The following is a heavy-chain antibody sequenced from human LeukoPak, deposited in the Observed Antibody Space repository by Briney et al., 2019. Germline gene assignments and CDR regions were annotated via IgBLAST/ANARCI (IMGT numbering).Heavy chain of an antibody. V-gene: IGHV1-2*02. Sequence: ASVKVSCKASGYTFTGYYMHWVRQAPGQGLEWMGWINPNSGGTNYAQKFQGRVTMTRDTSISTAYMELSRLRSDDTAVYYCARVGSPYYDSSGYSFDYWGQGTLVTVSS. CDR2: INPNSGGT. CDR1: GYTFTGYY. J-gene: IGHJ4*02. D-gene: IGHD3-22*01. CDR3: ARVGSPYYDSSGYSFDY.